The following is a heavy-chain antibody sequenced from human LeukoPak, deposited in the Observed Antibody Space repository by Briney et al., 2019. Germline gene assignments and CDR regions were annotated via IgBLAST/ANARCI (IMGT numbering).Heavy chain of an antibody. Sequence: GSLRLPCAASGFTFSSYEMNWVRQAPGKGLEWVSGISGSGDNTYYADSVKGRFTISRDNSENTLYLQMNSLRAEDTAVYYCAKKWGNMWTYYDDYWGQGTLVTVSS. D-gene: IGHD7-27*01. J-gene: IGHJ4*02. CDR2: ISGSGDNT. V-gene: IGHV3-23*01. CDR3: AKKWGNMWTYYDDY. CDR1: GFTFSSYE.